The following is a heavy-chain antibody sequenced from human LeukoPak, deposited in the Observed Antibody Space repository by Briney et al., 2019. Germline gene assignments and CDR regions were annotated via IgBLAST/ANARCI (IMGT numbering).Heavy chain of an antibody. Sequence: SCKASGGTFSSYAISWVRQAPGKGLEWVAVISYDGSNKYYADSVKGRFTISRDNSKNTLYLQMNSLRAEDTAVYYCARDLFSYYDSSGYYHFGYWGQGTLVTVSS. CDR1: GGTFSSYA. V-gene: IGHV3-30-3*01. J-gene: IGHJ4*02. CDR2: ISYDGSNK. CDR3: ARDLFSYYDSSGYYHFGY. D-gene: IGHD3-22*01.